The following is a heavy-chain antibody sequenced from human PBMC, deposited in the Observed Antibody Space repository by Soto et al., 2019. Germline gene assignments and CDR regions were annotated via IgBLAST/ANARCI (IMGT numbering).Heavy chain of an antibody. CDR2: IYWSDDK. Sequence: SGPTLVNPTQTLTLTCTFSGFSLTTSGVGVGWIRQPPGKALEWLALIYWSDDKRYSPSLRGRLTITKDTSKNQVDLAMINMDPVNTSTHYSARHPITPATNWLVDWAQGILVTVSS. CDR1: GFSLTTSGVG. D-gene: IGHD1-1*01. J-gene: IGHJ4*02. V-gene: IGHV2-5*01. CDR3: ARHPITPATNWLVD.